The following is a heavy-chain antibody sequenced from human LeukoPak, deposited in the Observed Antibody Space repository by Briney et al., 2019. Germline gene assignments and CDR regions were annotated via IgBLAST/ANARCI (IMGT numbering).Heavy chain of an antibody. CDR2: INTNTGNP. J-gene: IGHJ5*02. CDR3: ARKMPFIAAAGNNWFDP. V-gene: IGHV7-4-1*02. CDR1: GYTFTSYA. Sequence: ASVKVSCKASGYTFTSYAMNWVRQAPGQGLEWMGWINTNTGNPTYAQGFTGRFVFSLDTSVSTAYLQISSLKAEDTAVYYCARKMPFIAAAGNNWFDPWGQGTLVTVSS. D-gene: IGHD6-13*01.